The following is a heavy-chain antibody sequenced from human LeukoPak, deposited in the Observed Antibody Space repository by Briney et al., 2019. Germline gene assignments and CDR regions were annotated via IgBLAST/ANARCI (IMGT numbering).Heavy chain of an antibody. CDR1: GLTFSTYA. Sequence: GGSLRLSCAASGLTFSTYAMSWVRQAPGKGLEWVPAISGSDDSTYYADSVKGRFTISRDNSKNTLYLQMNSLRAEDTAVYHCAKVTGTTNYWGQGTLVTVSS. J-gene: IGHJ4*02. CDR3: AKVTGTTNY. D-gene: IGHD1-20*01. CDR2: ISGSDDST. V-gene: IGHV3-23*01.